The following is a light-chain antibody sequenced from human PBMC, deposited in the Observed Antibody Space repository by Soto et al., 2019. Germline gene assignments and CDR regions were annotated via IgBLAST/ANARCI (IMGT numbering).Light chain of an antibody. Sequence: QSALIQPPSASGSPGQSVTIPCAGTSTDVGEYNYVSWYQQHPGKVPKLIIFEVNKRPSGVPDRFSGSKSGDTASLTVSGLQAEDEAYYYCSSFVGAPVIFGGGTKVTVL. J-gene: IGLJ2*01. CDR1: STDVGEYNY. V-gene: IGLV2-8*01. CDR3: SSFVGAPVI. CDR2: EVN.